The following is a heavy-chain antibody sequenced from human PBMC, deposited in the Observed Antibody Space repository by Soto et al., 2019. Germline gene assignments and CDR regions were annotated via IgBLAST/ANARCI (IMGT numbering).Heavy chain of an antibody. D-gene: IGHD5-18*01. CDR3: ARDHPGGYSYGLSGGYYYYGMDV. V-gene: IGHV1-18*01. J-gene: IGHJ6*02. Sequence: QVQLVQSGAEVKKPGASVKVSCKASGYTFNSYGISWVRQAPGQGLEWMGWISAYNGNTNYAQKLQGRVTMTTDTSTSTAYMELRSLRSDDTAVYYCARDHPGGYSYGLSGGYYYYGMDVWGQGTTVTVSS. CDR1: GYTFNSYG. CDR2: ISAYNGNT.